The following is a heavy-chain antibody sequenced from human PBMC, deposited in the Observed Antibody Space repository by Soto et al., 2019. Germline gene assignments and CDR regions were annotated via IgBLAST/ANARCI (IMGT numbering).Heavy chain of an antibody. Sequence: EVQLVESGGGLVKPGGSLRLSCAASGFTFSSYSMNWVSQAPGKGLEWVSSISSSSSYIYYADSVKGRFTISRDNAKNSLYLQMNSLRAEDTAVYYCARWIAVAGTDYWGQGTLVTVSS. J-gene: IGHJ4*02. CDR2: ISSSSSYI. CDR3: ARWIAVAGTDY. V-gene: IGHV3-21*01. CDR1: GFTFSSYS. D-gene: IGHD6-19*01.